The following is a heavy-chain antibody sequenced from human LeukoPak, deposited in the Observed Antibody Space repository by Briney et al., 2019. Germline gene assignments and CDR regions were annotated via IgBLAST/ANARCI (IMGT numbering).Heavy chain of an antibody. Sequence: GGSLRLSCAASGFIFSNYWMTWVRQAPGKGLEWVANIKQDGSEKYYVDSVKGRFTISRDNTKNSLYLQMDSLRAEDTAVYYCAGEHYERWLQFRYFENWGQGTLVTASS. CDR3: AGEHYERWLQFRYFEN. CDR2: IKQDGSEK. D-gene: IGHD5-24*01. V-gene: IGHV3-7*01. J-gene: IGHJ4*02. CDR1: GFIFSNYW.